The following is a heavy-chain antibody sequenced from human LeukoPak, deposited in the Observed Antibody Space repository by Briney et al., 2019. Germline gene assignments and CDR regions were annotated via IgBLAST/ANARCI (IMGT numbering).Heavy chain of an antibody. V-gene: IGHV4-59*01. CDR3: ARVGDFWSGYPNWYFDL. J-gene: IGHJ2*01. CDR1: VGSISSYY. D-gene: IGHD3-3*01. Sequence: PSETLSLTCTVSVGSISSYYWSWIRQPPGKGLVWIGYIYYSGSTNYNPPLKSRVTISVDTFKNQFSLKLSSVTAADTAVYYCARVGDFWSGYPNWYFDLWGRGTLVTVSS. CDR2: IYYSGST.